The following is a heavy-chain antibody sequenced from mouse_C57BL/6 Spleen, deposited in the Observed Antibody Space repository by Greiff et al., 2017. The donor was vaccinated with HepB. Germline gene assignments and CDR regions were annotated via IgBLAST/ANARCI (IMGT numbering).Heavy chain of an antibody. V-gene: IGHV1-82*01. J-gene: IGHJ2*01. Sequence: VQLQQSGPELVKPEASVKISCKASGYAFSSSWMNWVKQRPGKGLEWIGRIYPGDGDTNYNGKFKGKATLTADKSSSTAYMQLSSLTSEDASVYFWARKLIVATDYFDYWGQGTTLTVSS. D-gene: IGHD1-1*01. CDR3: ARKLIVATDYFDY. CDR1: GYAFSSSW. CDR2: IYPGDGDT.